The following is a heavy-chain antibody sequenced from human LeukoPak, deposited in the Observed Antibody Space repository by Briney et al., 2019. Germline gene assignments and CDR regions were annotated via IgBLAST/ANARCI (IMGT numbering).Heavy chain of an antibody. V-gene: IGHV3-30*18. CDR2: ISYDGSNK. CDR3: AKPYYYGSGGYYFDY. CDR1: GFTFSSYG. Sequence: GRSLRLSCAASGFTFSSYGMHWVRQAPGKGLEWVAVISYDGSNKYYADSVKGRFTISRDNSKNTLYLQMNSLRAEDTAVYYCAKPYYYGSGGYYFDYWGQGTLVTVSS. D-gene: IGHD3-10*01. J-gene: IGHJ4*02.